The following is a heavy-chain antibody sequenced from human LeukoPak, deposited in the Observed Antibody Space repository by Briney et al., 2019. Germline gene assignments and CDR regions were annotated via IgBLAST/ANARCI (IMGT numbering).Heavy chain of an antibody. D-gene: IGHD3-3*01. J-gene: IGHJ4*02. Sequence: GSLRLSCAASGLIFSNNYMSWVRQPPGKGLEWVGEICHSGSTNYYPSLKSRVTISVDKSKNQFSLKLSSVTAADTAVYYCARLELYYDFWSGYYTGRTGFDYWGQGTLVTVSS. CDR1: GLIFSNNY. CDR2: ICHSGST. V-gene: IGHV4-4*02. CDR3: ARLELYYDFWSGYYTGRTGFDY.